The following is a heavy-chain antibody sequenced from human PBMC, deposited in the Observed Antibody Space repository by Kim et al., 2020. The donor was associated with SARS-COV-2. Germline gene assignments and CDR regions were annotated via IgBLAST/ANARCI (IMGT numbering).Heavy chain of an antibody. CDR3: ARVHGEGIQFTYYYGMDV. D-gene: IGHD1-1*01. V-gene: IGHV1-18*01. CDR2: ISGYNGNT. J-gene: IGHJ6*02. CDR1: GYTFTSYG. Sequence: ASVKVSCKASGYTFTSYGISWVRQAPGQGLEWMGWISGYNGNTNYAQKLQGRVTMTTDTSTSTAHMELRSLRSDDTAVYYCARVHGEGIQFTYYYGMDVWGQGTPVTVSS.